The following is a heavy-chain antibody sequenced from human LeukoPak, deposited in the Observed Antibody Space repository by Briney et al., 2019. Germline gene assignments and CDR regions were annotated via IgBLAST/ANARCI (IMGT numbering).Heavy chain of an antibody. CDR1: GGSISSYY. D-gene: IGHD3-3*01. CDR2: IYYSGST. CDR3: ARLGGAQYYNFWSGYSNWFDP. V-gene: IGHV4-59*08. J-gene: IGHJ5*02. Sequence: SETLSLTCTVSGGSISSYYWSWIRQPPGKGLEWIGYIYYSGSTNYNPSLKSRVTISVDTSKNQFSLKLSSVTAADTAVYYCARLGGAQYYNFWSGYSNWFDPWGQGTLVTVSS.